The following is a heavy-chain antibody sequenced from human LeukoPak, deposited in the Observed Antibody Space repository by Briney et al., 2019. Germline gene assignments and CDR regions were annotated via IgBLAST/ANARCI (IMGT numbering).Heavy chain of an antibody. CDR1: GFTFSNFA. V-gene: IGHV3-23*01. D-gene: IGHD4-23*01. CDR2: ISGSGST. CDR3: AKSPAVDAAFDI. Sequence: GGSLRLSCAASGFTFSNFAVSWGRQAPGKGLEWVSAISGSGSTYYADSVKGRFTISRDNSKNTLYLQMNSLRAEDTAVYYCAKSPAVDAAFDIWGQGTMVTVSS. J-gene: IGHJ3*02.